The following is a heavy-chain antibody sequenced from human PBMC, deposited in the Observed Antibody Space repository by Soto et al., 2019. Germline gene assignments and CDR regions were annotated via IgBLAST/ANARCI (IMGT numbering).Heavy chain of an antibody. CDR3: ARGISIAAAEPGRNWFDP. Sequence: PSETLSLICAVYRVSFCGFYCRWLRQPQGTGLEWIGEINHSGSTNYNPSLKSRVTISVDTSKNQFSLKLSSVTAADTAVYYCARGISIAAAEPGRNWFDPWGQGTLVTVSS. V-gene: IGHV4-34*01. CDR1: RVSFCGFY. J-gene: IGHJ5*02. D-gene: IGHD6-13*01. CDR2: INHSGST.